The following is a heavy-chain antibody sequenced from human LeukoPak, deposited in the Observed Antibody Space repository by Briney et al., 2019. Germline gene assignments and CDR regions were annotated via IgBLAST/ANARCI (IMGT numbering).Heavy chain of an antibody. D-gene: IGHD1-26*01. CDR1: GGSLRSSGYC. CDR3: ARHRAGAGKYFDY. Sequence: SATLSLNCTVTGGSLRSSGYCWGWIRQPPGKGLEWIGCILYYESTYYNPSLSRRLTMSVDTSKYQFSLQVSSVTAADTAVYYCARHRAGAGKYFDYWGQGTLVTVSS. V-gene: IGHV4-39*01. CDR2: ILYYEST. J-gene: IGHJ4*02.